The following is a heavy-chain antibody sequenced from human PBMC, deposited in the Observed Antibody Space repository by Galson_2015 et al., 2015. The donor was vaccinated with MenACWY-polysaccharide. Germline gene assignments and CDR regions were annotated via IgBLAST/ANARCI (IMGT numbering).Heavy chain of an antibody. Sequence: SLRLSCAASGFTFSGSAMHWVRRASGKGLEWVGRIRSKANSYATAYAASVKGRFTISRDDSKNTAYLQMNSLKTEDTAVYYCTRQSYDILTGYVDYWGQGTLVTVSS. D-gene: IGHD3-9*01. CDR2: IRSKANSYAT. CDR1: GFTFSGSA. J-gene: IGHJ4*02. CDR3: TRQSYDILTGYVDY. V-gene: IGHV3-73*01.